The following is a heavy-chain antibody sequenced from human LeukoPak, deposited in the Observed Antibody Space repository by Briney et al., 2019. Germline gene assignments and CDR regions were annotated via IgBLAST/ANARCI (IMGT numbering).Heavy chain of an antibody. CDR3: AKDQASIFDAFDI. CDR2: ISGSGGST. J-gene: IGHJ3*02. V-gene: IGHV3-23*01. Sequence: GGSLRLSCAAFGFTFSSYAMSWVRQAPGKGLEWVSAISGSGGSTYYADSVKGRFTISRDNSKNTLYLQMNSLRAEDTAVYYCAKDQASIFDAFDIWGQGTMVTVSS. CDR1: GFTFSSYA.